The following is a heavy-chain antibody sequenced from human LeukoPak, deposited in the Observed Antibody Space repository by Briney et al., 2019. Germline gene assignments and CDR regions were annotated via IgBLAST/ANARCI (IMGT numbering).Heavy chain of an antibody. Sequence: ASVKVSCKASGGTFSSYAISWVRQAPGQGLEWMGRIIPILGIANYAQKFQGRVTITADKSTSTAYMELSSLRSEDTAVYYCARDLITIVRGVIIAYYFDYWGQGTLVTVSP. V-gene: IGHV1-69*04. J-gene: IGHJ4*02. D-gene: IGHD3-10*01. CDR1: GGTFSSYA. CDR3: ARDLITIVRGVIIAYYFDY. CDR2: IIPILGIA.